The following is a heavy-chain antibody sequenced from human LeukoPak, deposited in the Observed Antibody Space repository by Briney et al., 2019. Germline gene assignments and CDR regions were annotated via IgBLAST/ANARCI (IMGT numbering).Heavy chain of an antibody. CDR2: IYYSGST. CDR1: GGSISVYY. D-gene: IGHD6-13*01. CDR3: ARRLSGPGIAAAGSGYYFDY. V-gene: IGHV4-59*08. J-gene: IGHJ4*02. Sequence: PSETLSLTCTVSGGSISVYYWSWIRQPPGKGLEWIGYIYYSGSTNYNPSLKSRVTISVDTSKNQFSLKLSSVTAADTAVYYCARRLSGPGIAAAGSGYYFDYWGQGTLVTVSS.